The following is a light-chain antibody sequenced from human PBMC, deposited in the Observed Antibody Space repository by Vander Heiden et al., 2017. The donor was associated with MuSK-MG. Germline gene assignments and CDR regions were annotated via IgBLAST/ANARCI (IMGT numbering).Light chain of an antibody. CDR3: QQSFSTLT. CDR1: QTIDNL. V-gene: IGKV1-39*01. Sequence: DIQMTQSPSSLSASVGDRVTVTCRASQTIDNLLNWYQQRPGKAPRLLIYAASTLQSGVPPRFSGSGSGTDFTLTISRLQPEDFATYYWQQSFSTLTFGGGTKVXIK. CDR2: AAS. J-gene: IGKJ4*01.